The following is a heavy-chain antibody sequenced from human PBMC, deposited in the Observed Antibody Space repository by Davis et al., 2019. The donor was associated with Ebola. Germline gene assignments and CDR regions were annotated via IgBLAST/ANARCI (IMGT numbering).Heavy chain of an antibody. CDR3: ARDQRGLRYFDYSYFDY. V-gene: IGHV3-7*03. D-gene: IGHD3-9*01. J-gene: IGHJ4*02. CDR1: GFTFSSYW. Sequence: GESLKISCAASGFTFSSYWMSWVRQAPGKGLEWVANIKQDGSEKYYVDSVKGRFTISRDNAKNSLYLQMNSLRAEDTAVYYCARDQRGLRYFDYSYFDYWGQGTLVTVSS. CDR2: IKQDGSEK.